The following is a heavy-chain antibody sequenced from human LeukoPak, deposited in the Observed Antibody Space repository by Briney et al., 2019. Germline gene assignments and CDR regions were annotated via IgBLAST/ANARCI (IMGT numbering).Heavy chain of an antibody. CDR1: GGSISSGDYY. CDR3: ARRSPRVVTANDAFDI. J-gene: IGHJ3*02. D-gene: IGHD2-21*02. CDR2: IYYSGST. V-gene: IGHV4-30-4*02. Sequence: PSETLSLTCTVSGGSISSGDYYWSWIRQPPGKGLEWIGYIYYSGSTYYNPSLKSRVTISVDTSKNQFSLKLSSVTAADTAVYYCARRSPRVVTANDAFDIWGQGTMVTVSS.